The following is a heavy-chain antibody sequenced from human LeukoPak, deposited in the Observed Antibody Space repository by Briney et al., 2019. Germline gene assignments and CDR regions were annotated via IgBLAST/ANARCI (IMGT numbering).Heavy chain of an antibody. CDR1: GGSISSYY. V-gene: IGHV4-59*01. D-gene: IGHD2-2*01. CDR3: ATDSPYGTVVPFDL. CDR2: IYYSGST. Sequence: SETLSLTCTVSGGSISSYYWSWIRQPPGKGLEWIGYIYYSGSTNYNPSLKSRVTISVDTSKNQFSLKLSSVTAADTAVYYCATDSPYGTVVPFDLWGRGALVTVSS. J-gene: IGHJ2*01.